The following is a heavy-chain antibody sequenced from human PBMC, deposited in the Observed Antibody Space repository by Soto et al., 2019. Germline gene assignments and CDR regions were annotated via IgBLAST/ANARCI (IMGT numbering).Heavy chain of an antibody. CDR3: ASVPIWCGSSSCYTEGFDS. D-gene: IGHD2-2*01. Sequence: EVQLLDSGGGWVQPGGSLRLSCVASGFVFSDYAMSWVRQAPGKRLEWVSAISAGGSDTYYADSVKGRFTVSRVNSKNTLYLQMNTLRAEDTPIYYCASVPIWCGSSSCYTEGFDSWGQGTLVTVSS. V-gene: IGHV3-23*01. CDR1: GFVFSDYA. J-gene: IGHJ4*02. CDR2: ISAGGSDT.